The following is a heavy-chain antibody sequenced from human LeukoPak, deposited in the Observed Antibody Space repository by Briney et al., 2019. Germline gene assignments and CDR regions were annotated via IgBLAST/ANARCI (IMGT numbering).Heavy chain of an antibody. Sequence: GGSLRLSCAASGFTFSSYGMHWVRQAPGKGLEWVAVISYDGGNKYYADSVKGRFTISRDNSKNTLYLQMNSLRAEDTAVYYCARPATPATVTTSFDYWAQGTLVTVSS. D-gene: IGHD4-17*01. V-gene: IGHV3-30*03. CDR3: ARPATPATVTTSFDY. CDR2: ISYDGGNK. J-gene: IGHJ4*02. CDR1: GFTFSSYG.